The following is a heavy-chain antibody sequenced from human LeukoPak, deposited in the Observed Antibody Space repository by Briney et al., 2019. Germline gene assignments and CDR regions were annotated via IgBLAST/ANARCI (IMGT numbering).Heavy chain of an antibody. J-gene: IGHJ4*02. V-gene: IGHV7-4-1*02. CDR2: INTNTGNP. CDR3: ARAGDDYGDYFDY. CDR1: GYTFTSYA. D-gene: IGHD4-17*01. Sequence: ASVKVSCKASGYTFTSYAMNWVRQAPGQGLEWMGWINTNTGNPTYAQGFTGRFVFSLDTSVSTTYLQISSLKAEDTTAYYCARAGDDYGDYFDYWGQGTLVTVSS.